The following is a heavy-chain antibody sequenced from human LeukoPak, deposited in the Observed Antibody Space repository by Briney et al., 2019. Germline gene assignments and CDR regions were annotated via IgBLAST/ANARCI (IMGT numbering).Heavy chain of an antibody. CDR3: ARLDPGTDY. D-gene: IGHD1-26*01. J-gene: IGHJ4*02. Sequence: SETLSLTCTVSGVSIGSYCWSWIRQPPGKGLEWIGYIYYSGSTSYNPSLKSRVTISVDTSKNQFSLKLSSVTAADTAVYYCARLDPGTDYWGQGTLVTVSS. V-gene: IGHV4-59*08. CDR1: GVSIGSYC. CDR2: IYYSGST.